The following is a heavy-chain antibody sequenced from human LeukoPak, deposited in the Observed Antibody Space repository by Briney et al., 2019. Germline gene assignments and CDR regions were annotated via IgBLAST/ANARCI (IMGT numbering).Heavy chain of an antibody. D-gene: IGHD3-3*01. J-gene: IGHJ3*02. V-gene: IGHV1-2*02. CDR3: ARGRFLEWRKSPDAFDI. CDR2: INPSSGGT. Sequence: GASVKVSCKASGYTFTGYYMNWVRQAPGQGVEWMGWINPSSGGTNYAQKFQGRVTMTRDTSISTAYMELSRLRSDDTAVYYCARGRFLEWRKSPDAFDIWGQGTMVTVSS. CDR1: GYTFTGYY.